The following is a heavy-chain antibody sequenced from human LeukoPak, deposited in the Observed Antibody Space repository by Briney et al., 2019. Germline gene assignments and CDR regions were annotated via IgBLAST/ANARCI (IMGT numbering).Heavy chain of an antibody. J-gene: IGHJ5*02. D-gene: IGHD2-15*01. CDR3: VRGGESTWS. Sequence: GGSLRLSCAATGFTFSSYWMHWVRQAPGKGPVWVSRINNDGSGTTYADSVKGRFTISRDDAKNTLYLQMNSLRAEDTAVYYCVRGGESTWSWGQGTLVTVSS. V-gene: IGHV3-74*01. CDR2: INNDGSGT. CDR1: GFTFSSYW.